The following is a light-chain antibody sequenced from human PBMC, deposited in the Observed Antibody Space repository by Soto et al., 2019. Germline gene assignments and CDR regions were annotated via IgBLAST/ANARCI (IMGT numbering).Light chain of an antibody. CDR3: QQLNSYPLT. CDR2: AAS. CDR1: QGISSY. Sequence: DIQMTQSPSILSASVGDSVTITCRASQGISSYLAWYQQKPGKAPKLLIYAASTLQSGVPSRFSGSGSGTDFTLTISSLQPEDFATYYCQQLNSYPLTFGGGTKVDIK. J-gene: IGKJ4*01. V-gene: IGKV1-9*01.